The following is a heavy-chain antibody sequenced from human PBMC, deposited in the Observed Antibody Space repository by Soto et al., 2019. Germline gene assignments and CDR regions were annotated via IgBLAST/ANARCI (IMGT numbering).Heavy chain of an antibody. CDR1: GFTFSDYG. CDR3: AREGSMPAAGHGATFDI. V-gene: IGHV3-30*03. D-gene: IGHD6-13*01. J-gene: IGHJ3*02. CDR2: ISYDGSSK. Sequence: QVQLVESGGGVVQPGRSLRLSCAASGFTFSDYGMHWLRQAPGKGLEWVAFISYDGSSKYYADSVKGRFTISRDKSKNXXYLEMNSLGAEDATVYYCAREGSMPAAGHGATFDIWGQGTMVTVSS.